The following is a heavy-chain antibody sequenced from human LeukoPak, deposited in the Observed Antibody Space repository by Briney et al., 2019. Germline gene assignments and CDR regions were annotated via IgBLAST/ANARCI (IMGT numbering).Heavy chain of an antibody. CDR2: IIPIFGTA. D-gene: IGHD3-22*01. V-gene: IGHV1-69*13. CDR3: ARGKGGGYYDSSGYYEY. Sequence: SVKVSCKASGGTFSSYAISWVRQAPGQGLEWMGGIIPIFGTANYAQKFQGRVTITADESTSTAYMELSSLRSEDAAVYYCARGKGGGYYDSSGYYEYWGQGTLVTVSS. CDR1: GGTFSSYA. J-gene: IGHJ4*02.